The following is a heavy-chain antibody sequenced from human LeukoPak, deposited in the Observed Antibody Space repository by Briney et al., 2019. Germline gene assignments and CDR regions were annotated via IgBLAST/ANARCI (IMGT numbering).Heavy chain of an antibody. J-gene: IGHJ4*02. CDR3: ARGDYSSGWYFHFDY. CDR2: ISYDGSNK. D-gene: IGHD6-19*01. V-gene: IGHV3-30*03. Sequence: GRSLRLSCAASGFTFSSYGMHWVRQAPGKGLEWVAVISYDGSNKYYADSVKGRFTISRDNSKNTLYLQMNSLRAEDTAVYYCARGDYSSGWYFHFDYWGQGTLVTVSS. CDR1: GFTFSSYG.